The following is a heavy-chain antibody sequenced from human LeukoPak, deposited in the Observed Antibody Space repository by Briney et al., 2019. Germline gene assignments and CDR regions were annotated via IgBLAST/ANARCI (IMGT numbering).Heavy chain of an antibody. Sequence: GGSLRLSCAASGFTFSSYAMSWARQAPGKGPQWVSAISGSGGITYYADSVKGRFAISRDNSKNTLYLQMDSLRAEDTALYYCAKGGYCSGGTCYPMDVWGQGTTVTVSS. CDR1: GFTFSSYA. CDR2: ISGSGGIT. J-gene: IGHJ6*02. D-gene: IGHD2-15*01. V-gene: IGHV3-23*01. CDR3: AKGGYCSGGTCYPMDV.